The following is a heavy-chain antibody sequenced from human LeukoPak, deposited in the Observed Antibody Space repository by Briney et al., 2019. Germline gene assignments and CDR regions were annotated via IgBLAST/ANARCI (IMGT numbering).Heavy chain of an antibody. V-gene: IGHV3-7*01. D-gene: IGHD3-16*01. CDR2: IKQDGSEK. Sequence: GGSLRLSCAASGFTFSSYWMSWVRQAPGKGLEWVANIKQDGSEKYYVDSVKGRLTISRDNAKNSLYLQMNSLRAEDTAVYYCARDGPVGGDYVDYWGQGTLVTVSS. CDR3: ARDGPVGGDYVDY. CDR1: GFTFSSYW. J-gene: IGHJ4*02.